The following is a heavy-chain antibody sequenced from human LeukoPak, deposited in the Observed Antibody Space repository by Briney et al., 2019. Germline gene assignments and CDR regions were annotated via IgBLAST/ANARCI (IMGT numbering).Heavy chain of an antibody. Sequence: SETLSLTCTVSGGSVSSSSYYWGWIRQPPGKGLEWIGSIYYSGSTYYNPSLKSRVTISVDRSKNQFSLKLSSVTAADTAVYYCARGDSFDYDILTGPPDYWGQGTLVTVSS. CDR3: ARGDSFDYDILTGPPDY. J-gene: IGHJ4*02. CDR1: GGSVSSSSYY. CDR2: IYYSGST. D-gene: IGHD3-9*01. V-gene: IGHV4-39*07.